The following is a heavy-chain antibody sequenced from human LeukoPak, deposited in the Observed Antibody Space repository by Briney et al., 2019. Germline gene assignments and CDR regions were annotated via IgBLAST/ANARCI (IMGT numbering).Heavy chain of an antibody. CDR1: GLTFSSYA. CDR2: ISSNGGST. CDR3: VKEGDYGYYFDY. J-gene: IGHJ4*02. Sequence: SGGSLRLSCSASGLTFSSYAMDWVLQAPGKGLEYVSTISSNGGSTYYADSVKGRFTISRDDSKNTLYLRMSSLRAEDTAVYYCVKEGDYGYYFDYWGQGTLVTVSS. D-gene: IGHD3-16*01. V-gene: IGHV3-64D*06.